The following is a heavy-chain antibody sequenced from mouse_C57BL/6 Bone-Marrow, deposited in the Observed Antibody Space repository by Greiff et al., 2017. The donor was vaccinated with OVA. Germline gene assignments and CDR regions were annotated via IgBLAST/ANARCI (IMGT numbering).Heavy chain of an antibody. CDR3: ARNGYYVGFAY. CDR2: IYPGSGST. J-gene: IGHJ3*01. V-gene: IGHV1-55*01. Sequence: QVQLQQPGAELVKPGASVKMSCKASGYTFTRYWITWVKQRPGQGLEWIGDIYPGSGSTNYNEKFKSKATLTVDTSYSTAYMQLSSLTSEDSAVYYCARNGYYVGFAYWGQGTRVTVSA. CDR1: GYTFTRYW. D-gene: IGHD2-3*01.